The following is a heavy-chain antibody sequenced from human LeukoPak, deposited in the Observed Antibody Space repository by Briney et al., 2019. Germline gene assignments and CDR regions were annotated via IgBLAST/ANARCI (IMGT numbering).Heavy chain of an antibody. D-gene: IGHD6-19*01. V-gene: IGHV3-30*18. CDR3: AKDSIAVAGPFDY. CDR2: ISYDGSNK. J-gene: IGHJ4*02. CDR1: GSTFSSYG. Sequence: GGSLRLSCAASGSTFSSYGMHWVRQAPGKGLEWVAVISYDGSNKYYADSVKGRFTISRDNSKNTLYLQMNSLRAEDTAVYYCAKDSIAVAGPFDYWGQGTLVTVSS.